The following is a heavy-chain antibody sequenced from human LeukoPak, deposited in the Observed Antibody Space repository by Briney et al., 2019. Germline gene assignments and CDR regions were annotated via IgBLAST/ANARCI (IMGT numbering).Heavy chain of an antibody. D-gene: IGHD4-11*01. J-gene: IGHJ4*02. CDR1: GFTFSSYA. Sequence: GGSLRLSCAASGFTFSSYAMSWVRQAPGKGLEWVSGISGSGGSTYYADSVKGRFTISRDNSKNTQYLQMDSLRAEDTAVYYCAKDYSNYPYYFDYWGQGTLVTVSS. CDR2: ISGSGGST. CDR3: AKDYSNYPYYFDY. V-gene: IGHV3-23*01.